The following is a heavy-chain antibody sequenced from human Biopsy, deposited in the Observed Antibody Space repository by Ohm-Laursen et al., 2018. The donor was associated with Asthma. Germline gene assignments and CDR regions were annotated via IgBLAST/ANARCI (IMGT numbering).Heavy chain of an antibody. CDR3: ARSAETYSGFDSNYYGMDV. J-gene: IGHJ6*02. CDR2: ANPGSGDT. CDR1: GYTFISFV. Sequence: EASVKVSSKASGYTFISFVIHWVRQAPGQRLEWMGWANPGSGDTKYSQKFQGRVTITRDTSATTAYLEVSSLTSEDTAVYYCARSAETYSGFDSNYYGMDVWGQGTRVTVSS. V-gene: IGHV1-3*01. D-gene: IGHD5-12*01.